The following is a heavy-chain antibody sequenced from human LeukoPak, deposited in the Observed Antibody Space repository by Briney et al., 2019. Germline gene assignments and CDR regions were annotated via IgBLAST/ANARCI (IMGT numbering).Heavy chain of an antibody. CDR1: GFTFSSYW. CDR3: ARDSDYLDYPPDF. J-gene: IGHJ4*02. CDR2: IKEDGSEK. D-gene: IGHD4-17*01. Sequence: TGGSLRLSCAASGFTFSSYWMSWVRQAPGKGLEWVANIKEDGSEKYYVDSVKGRFTISRDNAKNSLYVQMNSLRAEDTAVYYCARDSDYLDYPPDFWGQGTLVTVSS. V-gene: IGHV3-7*05.